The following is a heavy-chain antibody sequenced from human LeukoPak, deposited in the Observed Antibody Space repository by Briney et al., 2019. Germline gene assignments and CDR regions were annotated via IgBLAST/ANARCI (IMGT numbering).Heavy chain of an antibody. CDR3: ARVAYYYDSSGYPAGIDY. CDR2: MNPNSGDT. D-gene: IGHD3-22*01. J-gene: IGHJ4*02. Sequence: ASVKVSCKASGYTFTSYDINWVRQATGQGLEWMGWMNPNSGDTGYAQKFQGRVTMTRNTSISTAYMELSSLRSEDTAVYYCARVAYYYDSSGYPAGIDYWGQGTLVTVSS. V-gene: IGHV1-8*01. CDR1: GYTFTSYD.